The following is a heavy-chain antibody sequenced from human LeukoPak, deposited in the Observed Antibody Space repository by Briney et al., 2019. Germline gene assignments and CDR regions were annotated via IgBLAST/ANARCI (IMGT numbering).Heavy chain of an antibody. CDR2: ISGGCGST. D-gene: IGHD3-10*01. CDR1: GFTFSSYA. J-gene: IGHJ4*02. Sequence: GGSLRLSCAASGFTFSSYAMSWVPQAPGKGLEGVSAISGGCGSTYYADSVKGRFTIYRENSKNTLYLQMNSLRAEDTAVYYCAKSMVLGHSPLFDYWGQGTLVTVSS. V-gene: IGHV3-23*01. CDR3: AKSMVLGHSPLFDY.